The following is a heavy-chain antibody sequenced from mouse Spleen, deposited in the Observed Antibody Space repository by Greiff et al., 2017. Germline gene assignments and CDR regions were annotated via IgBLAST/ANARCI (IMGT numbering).Heavy chain of an antibody. D-gene: IGHD2-14*01. J-gene: IGHJ4*01. CDR1: GYTFTSYW. V-gene: IGHV1-52*01. CDR3: ARDYRYGDAMDY. Sequence: QVQLQQPGAELVRPGSSVKLSCKASGYTFTSYWMHWVKQRPIQGLEWIGNIDPSDSETHYNQKFKDKATLTVDKSSSTAYMQLSSLTSEDSAVYYCARDYRYGDAMDYWGQGTSVTVSS. CDR2: IDPSDSET.